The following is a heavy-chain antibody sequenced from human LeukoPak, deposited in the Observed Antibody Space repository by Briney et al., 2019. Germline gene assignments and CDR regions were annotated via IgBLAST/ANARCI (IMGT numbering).Heavy chain of an antibody. D-gene: IGHD5-18*01. CDR1: GFTFDDYA. CDR2: ISWNSGNI. V-gene: IGHV3-9*01. Sequence: PGGSLRLSCAASGFTFDDYAMHWVRQAPGKGLEWVSGISWNSGNIDYADSVKGRFTISRDNAKNSLYLQMNSLRAEDTAVYYCARSASRWIQLWKAYYYYYYMDVWGKGTTVTVSS. J-gene: IGHJ6*03. CDR3: ARSASRWIQLWKAYYYYYYMDV.